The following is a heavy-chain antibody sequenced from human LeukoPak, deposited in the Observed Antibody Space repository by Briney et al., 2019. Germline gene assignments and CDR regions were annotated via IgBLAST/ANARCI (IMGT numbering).Heavy chain of an antibody. D-gene: IGHD3-10*01. CDR2: ISAYNGNT. J-gene: IGHJ4*02. Sequence: ASVKVSCKASGYTFTSYGISWVRQAPGQGLEWMGWISAYNGNTNYAQKLQGRVTMTTDTSTSTAYMELRSLRSDDTAVYYCAIAENYYGLGSYADWGQGTLVTVSS. CDR3: AIAENYYGLGSYAD. V-gene: IGHV1-18*01. CDR1: GYTFTSYG.